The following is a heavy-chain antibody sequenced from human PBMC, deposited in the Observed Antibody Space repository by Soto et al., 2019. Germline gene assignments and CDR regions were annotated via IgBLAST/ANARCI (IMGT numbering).Heavy chain of an antibody. V-gene: IGHV3-23*01. CDR1: GFTFSSYA. J-gene: IGHJ5*02. Sequence: LRLSCAASGFTFSSYAMSWVRQAPGKGLEWVSAISGSGGSTYYADSVKGRFTISRDNSKNTLYLQMNSLRAEDTAVYYCAKWAPWSGSSDPDWFDPWGQGTLVTVSS. D-gene: IGHD6-6*01. CDR3: AKWAPWSGSSDPDWFDP. CDR2: ISGSGGST.